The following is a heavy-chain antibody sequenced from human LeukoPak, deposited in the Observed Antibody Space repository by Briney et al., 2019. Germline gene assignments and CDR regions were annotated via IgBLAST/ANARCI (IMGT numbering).Heavy chain of an antibody. CDR1: GVSVSIFD. J-gene: IGHJ3*02. D-gene: IGHD2-8*01. CDR2: ISTSGSA. Sequence: PSETLSLTCTVTGVSVSIFDWSWIRQPAGKGLEWIGRISTSGSADYNPSLKSRVTMSADTSQNQFSLNLNSVTAADTAVYYCARETSPRPPNNAFDMWGQGTMVTVSS. CDR3: ARETSPRPPNNAFDM. V-gene: IGHV4-4*07.